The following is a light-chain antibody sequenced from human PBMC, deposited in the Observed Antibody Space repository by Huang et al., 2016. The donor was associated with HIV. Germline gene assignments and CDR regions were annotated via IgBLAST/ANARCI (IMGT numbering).Light chain of an antibody. CDR1: QIISIN. Sequence: IVMTQSPATLSVSPGERATLSCRASQIISINLAWYQQKPGQPPRLLIYGASTRDTGVPARFNGGGSGTEFTLDISSLQSEDFGAYYCQQYDNWPLTFGGGTKVEV. V-gene: IGKV3-15*01. CDR2: GAS. J-gene: IGKJ4*01. CDR3: QQYDNWPLT.